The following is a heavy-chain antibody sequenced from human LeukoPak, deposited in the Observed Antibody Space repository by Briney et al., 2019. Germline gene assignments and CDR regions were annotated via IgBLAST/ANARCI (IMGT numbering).Heavy chain of an antibody. Sequence: ASVKVSCKASGYTFTGYYLHWVRQAPGQGLEWMGWINPNSGDTNFAQKFQGRVTMTRDMSTSTVYMGLSSLRSEDTAVYYCARGGSSWYRGSFQHWGQGTLVTVSS. D-gene: IGHD6-13*01. CDR1: GYTFTGYY. CDR3: ARGGSSWYRGSFQH. CDR2: INPNSGDT. V-gene: IGHV1-2*02. J-gene: IGHJ1*01.